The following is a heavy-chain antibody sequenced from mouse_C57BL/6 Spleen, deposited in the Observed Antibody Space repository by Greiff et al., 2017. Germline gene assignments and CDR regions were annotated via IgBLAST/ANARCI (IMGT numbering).Heavy chain of an antibody. CDR3: ARDETVAFDY. D-gene: IGHD1-1*01. Sequence: EVQRVESGGGLVKHGGSLKLSCAASGFTFSSYAMSWVRQTPEKRLEWVATISDGGSYTYYPDNVKGRFTISRDNAKNNLYLQMSHLKSEDTAMYYCARDETVAFDYWGQGTTLTVSS. CDR1: GFTFSSYA. V-gene: IGHV5-4*01. CDR2: ISDGGSYT. J-gene: IGHJ2*01.